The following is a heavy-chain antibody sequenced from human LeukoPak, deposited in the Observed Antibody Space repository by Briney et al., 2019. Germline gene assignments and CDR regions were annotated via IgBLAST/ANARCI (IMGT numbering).Heavy chain of an antibody. J-gene: IGHJ4*02. D-gene: IGHD2/OR15-2a*01. CDR3: VKVGISTYDH. Sequence: GSLRLSCVASGFTFSSSDMHWVRQAPGKALEYVSAITFHGRDTYYADSVNGRFTISRDNSKDTLYLQMSNLRPEDTAIYYCVKVGISTYDHWGQGTLVTVSS. CDR1: GFTFSSSD. V-gene: IGHV3-64D*06. CDR2: ITFHGRDT.